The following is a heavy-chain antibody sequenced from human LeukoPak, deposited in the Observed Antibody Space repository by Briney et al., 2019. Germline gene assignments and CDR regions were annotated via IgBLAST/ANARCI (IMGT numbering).Heavy chain of an antibody. V-gene: IGHV1-18*01. CDR1: GYSFTKYG. D-gene: IGHD4-17*01. Sequence: ASVKVSCKPSGYSFTKYGFTWVRQAPGQGLEWMGWLSSSDGKTSYAQNLQGRVSITSDTSIATNYMELRSLRSGDTAVYYCLRGAYGDVIDYWGQGTLVTVSS. CDR2: LSSSDGKT. J-gene: IGHJ4*02. CDR3: LRGAYGDVIDY.